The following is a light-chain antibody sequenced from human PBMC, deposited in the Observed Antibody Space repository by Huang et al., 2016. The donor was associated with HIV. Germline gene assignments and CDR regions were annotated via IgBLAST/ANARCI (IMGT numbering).Light chain of an antibody. Sequence: EIVMTQSPATLSVSPGERATLSCRPSQSVSSDLAWYQQTPGQAPRLLIYGASTRATGIPARFSGSWSGTEFTLTISSLQSEDFAVYYCQQYSNWPPYTFGQGTKLEIK. CDR3: QQYSNWPPYT. J-gene: IGKJ2*01. V-gene: IGKV3D-15*01. CDR2: GAS. CDR1: QSVSSD.